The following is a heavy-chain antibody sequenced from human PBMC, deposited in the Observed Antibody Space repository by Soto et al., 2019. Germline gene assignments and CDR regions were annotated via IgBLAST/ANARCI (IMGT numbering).Heavy chain of an antibody. D-gene: IGHD6-25*01. Sequence: PGGSLRLSCAASGFTFSSYGMHWVRQAPGKGLEWVAVISYDGSNKYYADSVKGRFTISRDNSKNTLYLQMNSLRAEDTAVYYCAKVGIAAVTRFWFDPWGQGTLVTVSS. CDR1: GFTFSSYG. V-gene: IGHV3-30*18. J-gene: IGHJ5*02. CDR3: AKVGIAAVTRFWFDP. CDR2: ISYDGSNK.